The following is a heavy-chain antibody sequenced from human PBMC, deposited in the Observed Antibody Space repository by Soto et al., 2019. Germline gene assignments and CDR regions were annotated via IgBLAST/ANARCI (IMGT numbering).Heavy chain of an antibody. J-gene: IGHJ6*03. Sequence: GGSLRLSCAASGFTFSSYAMSWVRQAPGKGLDWVSAISGSGGSTYYADSVKGRFTISRDNSKNTLYLQMNSLRAEDTAVYYCAQAKYDYYYMDVWGKGTTVTVSS. CDR2: ISGSGGST. CDR3: AQAKYDYYYMDV. V-gene: IGHV3-23*01. CDR1: GFTFSSYA.